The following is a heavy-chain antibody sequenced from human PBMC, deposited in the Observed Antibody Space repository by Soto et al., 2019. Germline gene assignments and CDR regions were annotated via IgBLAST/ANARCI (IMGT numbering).Heavy chain of an antibody. CDR3: ARGFNYYDSSGYTY. CDR1: GFTFSSYA. V-gene: IGHV3-23*01. D-gene: IGHD3-22*01. J-gene: IGHJ4*02. Sequence: EVQLLASGGGLVQPGGYLRLSCAASGFTFSSYAMSWVRQAPGNGLEWVSAISGSGGSTYYADSVKGRFTISRDNSTNTLYLQMNSLRAEDTAVYYCARGFNYYDSSGYTYWGQGTLVTVSS. CDR2: ISGSGGST.